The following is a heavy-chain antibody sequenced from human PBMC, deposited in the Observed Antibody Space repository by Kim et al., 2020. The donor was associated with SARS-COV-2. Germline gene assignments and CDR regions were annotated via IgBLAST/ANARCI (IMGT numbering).Heavy chain of an antibody. CDR3: ARAQRYSYGYRDAFDI. D-gene: IGHD5-18*01. J-gene: IGHJ3*02. V-gene: IGHV3-20*03. Sequence: SVKDRFTISRDNAKNSLYLQMNSLRAEDTALYYCARAQRYSYGYRDAFDIWGQGTMVTVSS.